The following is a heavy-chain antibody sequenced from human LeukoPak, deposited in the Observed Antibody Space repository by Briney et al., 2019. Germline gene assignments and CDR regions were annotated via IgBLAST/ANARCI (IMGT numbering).Heavy chain of an antibody. CDR2: IYGGGTT. CDR1: GFTVSSNY. V-gene: IGHV3-53*01. Sequence: PGGSLRLSCAASGFTVSSNYMSWVRQAPGKGLEWVSVIYGGGTTYYADSVKGRFTISRDTSKNTLYLQMNSLRAEDTAVYYCARDPDYDFWGGSGLEDLNWFDPWGQGTLVTVSS. D-gene: IGHD3-3*01. CDR3: ARDPDYDFWGGSGLEDLNWFDP. J-gene: IGHJ5*02.